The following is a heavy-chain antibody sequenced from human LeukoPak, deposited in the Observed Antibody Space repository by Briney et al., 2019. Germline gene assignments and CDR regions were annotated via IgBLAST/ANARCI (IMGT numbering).Heavy chain of an antibody. CDR2: INHSGST. V-gene: IGHV4-34*01. J-gene: IGHJ4*02. CDR1: GGSFSGYY. CDR3: ASLRVVPAAMGTFDY. D-gene: IGHD2-2*01. Sequence: SETLSLTCAVYGGSFSGYYWSWIRQPPGKGLEWIGEINHSGSTNYNPSLKSRATISVDTSKNQFSLKLSSVTAADTAVYYCASLRVVPAAMGTFDYWGQGTLVTVSS.